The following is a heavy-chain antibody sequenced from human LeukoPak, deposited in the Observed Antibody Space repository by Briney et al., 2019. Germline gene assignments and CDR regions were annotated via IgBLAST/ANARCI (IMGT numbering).Heavy chain of an antibody. V-gene: IGHV5-51*01. D-gene: IGHD4-17*01. CDR1: GYSFTSYW. CDR2: IYPGDSDT. Sequence: GESLKISCKGSGYSFTSYWIGWVRQMPGKGLEWMGIIYPGDSDTRYSPSFQGQVTISADKSISTAYLQWSSLKASDTAMYYCARSTPGKFPTVRGVLWGQGTLVTVSS. CDR3: ARSTPGKFPTVRGVL. J-gene: IGHJ4*02.